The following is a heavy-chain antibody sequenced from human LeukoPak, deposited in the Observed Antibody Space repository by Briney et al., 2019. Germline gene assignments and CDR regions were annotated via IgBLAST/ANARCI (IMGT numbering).Heavy chain of an antibody. D-gene: IGHD5-12*01. CDR1: GGSVSSYY. V-gene: IGHV4-4*07. CDR2: IYTSGST. J-gene: IGHJ4*02. Sequence: PSETLSPTCTVSGGSVSSYYWSWIRQPAGKGLEWIGRIYTSGSTNYNPSLKSRVTMSVDTSKNQFSLKLSSVTAADTAVYYCARALDGYREGLFDYWGQGTLVTVSS. CDR3: ARALDGYREGLFDY.